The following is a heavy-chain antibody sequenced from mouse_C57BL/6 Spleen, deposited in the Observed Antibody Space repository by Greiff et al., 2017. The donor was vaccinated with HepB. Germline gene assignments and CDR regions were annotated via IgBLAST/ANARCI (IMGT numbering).Heavy chain of an antibody. V-gene: IGHV1-15*01. Sequence: QVQLKESGAELVRPGASVTLSCKASGYTFTDYEMHWVKQTPVHGLEWIGAIDPETGGTAYNQKFKGKAILTADKSSSTAYMELRSLTSEDSAVYYCTRGPDGSPLYYYAMDYWGQGTSVTVSS. J-gene: IGHJ4*01. CDR3: TRGPDGSPLYYYAMDY. CDR2: IDPETGGT. CDR1: GYTFTDYE. D-gene: IGHD2-3*01.